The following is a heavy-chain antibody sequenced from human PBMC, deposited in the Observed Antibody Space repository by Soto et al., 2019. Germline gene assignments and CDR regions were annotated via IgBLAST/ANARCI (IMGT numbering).Heavy chain of an antibody. V-gene: IGHV2-70*01. CDR1: GFSLSTSGMC. CDR3: ARIRGIAAAENYYYYYGMDV. J-gene: IGHJ6*02. D-gene: IGHD6-13*01. Sequence: SGPTLVNPTQTLTLTCTFSGFSLSTSGMCVSWIRQPPGKALEWLALIDWDDDKYYSTSLKTRLTISKDTSKNQVVLTMTNMDPVDTATYYCARIRGIAAAENYYYYYGMDVWGQGTTVTVSS. CDR2: IDWDDDK.